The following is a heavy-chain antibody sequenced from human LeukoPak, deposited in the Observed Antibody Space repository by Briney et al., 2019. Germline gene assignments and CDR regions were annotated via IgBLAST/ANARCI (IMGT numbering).Heavy chain of an antibody. V-gene: IGHV3-21*01. CDR2: ISSSSSYI. CDR3: AREQYYYGSGRGWFDP. Sequence: GGSLRLSSAASGFTFSSYSMNWVRQAPGKGLEWVSSISSSSSYIYYADSVKGRFTISRDNAKNSLYLQMNSLRAEDTAVYYCAREQYYYGSGRGWFDPWGQGTLVTVSS. CDR1: GFTFSSYS. J-gene: IGHJ5*02. D-gene: IGHD3-10*01.